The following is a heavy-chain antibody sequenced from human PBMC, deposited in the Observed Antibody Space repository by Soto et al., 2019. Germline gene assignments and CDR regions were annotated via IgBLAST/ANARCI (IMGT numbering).Heavy chain of an antibody. Sequence: SETLSLTCTVSGGSISSYYWSWIRQPPGKGLEWIGYIYYSGSTNYNPSLKSRVTISVDTSKNQFSLKLSSVTAADTAVYYCARDLGCSGGSCSSYFQHWGQGTLVTVSS. D-gene: IGHD2-15*01. CDR1: GGSISSYY. CDR3: ARDLGCSGGSCSSYFQH. J-gene: IGHJ1*01. V-gene: IGHV4-59*01. CDR2: IYYSGST.